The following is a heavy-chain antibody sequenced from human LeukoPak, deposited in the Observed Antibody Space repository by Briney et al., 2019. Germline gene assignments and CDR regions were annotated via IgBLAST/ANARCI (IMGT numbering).Heavy chain of an antibody. V-gene: IGHV1-18*01. Sequence: GASVKVSCKASGYTFTNFGFSWVRQAPGQGLEWMGWISTYDGNTKYAQNLQGRITITTDTSTSTAYMELRSLRSDDTAVYYCAREGGAVDYWGQGTLVTVSS. CDR3: AREGGAVDY. CDR2: ISTYDGNT. D-gene: IGHD3-16*01. J-gene: IGHJ4*02. CDR1: GYTFTNFG.